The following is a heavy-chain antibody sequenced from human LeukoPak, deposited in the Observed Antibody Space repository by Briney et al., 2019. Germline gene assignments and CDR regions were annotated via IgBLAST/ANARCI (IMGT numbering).Heavy chain of an antibody. J-gene: IGHJ4*02. D-gene: IGHD2-15*01. CDR2: SSSYSGNT. V-gene: IGHV1-18*01. CDR3: ARASGGGSLDY. Sequence: ASVKVSRAASGYTFSSYAITWGRQAPGHGLEWMGWSSSYSGNTKYAPKFQGRVTMTTDTSTSTAYMELRSRRSDDTAVYYWARASGGGSLDYWGQGALVTVSS. CDR1: GYTFSSYA.